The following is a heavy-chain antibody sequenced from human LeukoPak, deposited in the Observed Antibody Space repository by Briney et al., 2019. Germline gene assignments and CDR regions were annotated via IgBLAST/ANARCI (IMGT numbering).Heavy chain of an antibody. J-gene: IGHJ4*02. CDR3: ARATEDSSGWYFYFDY. CDR1: GFTFSSYA. D-gene: IGHD6-19*01. CDR2: ISYDGSNK. V-gene: IGHV3-30-3*01. Sequence: QSGGSLRLSCAASGFTFSSYAMHWVRQAPGKGLEWVAVISYDGSNKYYADSVKGRFTISRDNSKNTLYLQMNSLRAEDTAVYYCARATEDSSGWYFYFDYWGQGTLVTVSS.